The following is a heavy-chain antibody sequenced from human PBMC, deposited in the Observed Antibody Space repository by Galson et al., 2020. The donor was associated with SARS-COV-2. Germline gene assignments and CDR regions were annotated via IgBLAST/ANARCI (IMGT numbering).Heavy chain of an antibody. D-gene: IGHD4-17*01. CDR2: ISGSASAT. Sequence: ESLKISCAASGFTFSSNCMNWVRQAPGKGLEWLAFISGSASATRYEDSVKGRFTISRDNAKNSLFLQINSLRDEDTAVYYCARGGRDYEAYFDYWGQGALVTVSS. V-gene: IGHV3-48*02. CDR1: GFTFSSNC. CDR3: ARGGRDYEAYFDY. J-gene: IGHJ4*02.